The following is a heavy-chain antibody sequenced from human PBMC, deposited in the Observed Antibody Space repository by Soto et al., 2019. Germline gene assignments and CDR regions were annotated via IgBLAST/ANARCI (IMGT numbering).Heavy chain of an antibody. J-gene: IGHJ4*02. CDR2: ISSSRSYI. D-gene: IGHD2-21*01. CDR3: ARDQEIATTIDY. Sequence: GGSLRLSCAASGFTFSSYSMNWVRQAPGKGLEWVSSISSSRSYIYYADSVKGRFTISRDNAKNSLYLQMNSLRAEDTAVYYCARDQEIATTIDYWGQGTLVTVSS. CDR1: GFTFSSYS. V-gene: IGHV3-21*01.